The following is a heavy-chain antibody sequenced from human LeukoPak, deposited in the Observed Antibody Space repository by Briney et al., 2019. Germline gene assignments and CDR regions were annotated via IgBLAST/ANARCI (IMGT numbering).Heavy chain of an antibody. CDR2: IYYSGST. CDR3: ARANPHVDTAMSLDY. CDR1: GGSISSYY. V-gene: IGHV4-59*01. J-gene: IGHJ4*02. D-gene: IGHD5-18*01. Sequence: SETLSPTCTVSGGSISSYYWSWIRQPPGKGLEWIGYIYYSGSTNYNPSLKSRVTISVDTSKNQFSLKLSSVTAADTAVYYCARANPHVDTAMSLDYWGQGTLVTVSS.